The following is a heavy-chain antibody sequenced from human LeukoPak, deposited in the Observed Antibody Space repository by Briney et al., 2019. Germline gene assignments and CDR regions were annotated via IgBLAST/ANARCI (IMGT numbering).Heavy chain of an antibody. D-gene: IGHD3-22*01. J-gene: IGHJ4*02. CDR2: ISGNGHQT. Sequence: GGSLRLSCSASGFAFSRFAMTWVRHLPGKGLDWVSTISGNGHQTYYGDSVKDRFSVSRDNSKNILYLQMDSLRADDSALYYCAKDANYYDSSGFFIPFDYWGQGTLVTVSS. CDR1: GFAFSRFA. CDR3: AKDANYYDSSGFFIPFDY. V-gene: IGHV3-23*01.